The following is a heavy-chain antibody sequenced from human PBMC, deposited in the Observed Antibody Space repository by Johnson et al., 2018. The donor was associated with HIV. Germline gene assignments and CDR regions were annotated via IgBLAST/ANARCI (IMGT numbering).Heavy chain of an antibody. Sequence: QVQLVESGGGVVQPGRSLRLSCAASGFTFSSYAMHWVRQAPGKGLEWVAVISYDGSNKYYADSVKGRFTISRDNSKNTLYLQMNSLRAEDTAVYYCAAMDGAGSYWAFYIWGQGTMVTVSS. D-gene: IGHD3-10*01. CDR3: AAMDGAGSYWAFYI. CDR2: ISYDGSNK. V-gene: IGHV3-30*04. CDR1: GFTFSSYA. J-gene: IGHJ3*02.